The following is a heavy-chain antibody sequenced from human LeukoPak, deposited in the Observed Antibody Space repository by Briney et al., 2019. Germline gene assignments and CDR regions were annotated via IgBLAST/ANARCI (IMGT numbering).Heavy chain of an antibody. Sequence: PGGSLRLSCAASGFVFNNFGMTWVRQAPGKGLEWVSTISGGGTGTTYYTYSVKGRFTISSDYSKDTVYLQMNSLRAEDTAIYYCARVRCSHMGCSSNSFDPWGQGTLVTVSS. CDR3: ARVRCSHMGCSSNSFDP. CDR1: GFVFNNFG. CDR2: ISGGGTGTT. V-gene: IGHV3-23*01. D-gene: IGHD2-15*01. J-gene: IGHJ5*02.